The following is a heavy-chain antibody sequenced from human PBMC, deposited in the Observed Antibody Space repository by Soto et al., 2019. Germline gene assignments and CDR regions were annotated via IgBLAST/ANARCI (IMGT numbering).Heavy chain of an antibody. D-gene: IGHD2-2*01. CDR1: GGTFSSYA. CDR3: AREGYCSSTSCYYFDY. CDR2: IIPIFGTA. J-gene: IGHJ4*02. Sequence: ASVKVSCKASGGTFSSYAISWVRQAPGQGLEWMGGIIPIFGTANYAQKFQGRVTITADESTSTAYMELSSLRSEDTAVYYCAREGYCSSTSCYYFDYWGQGTLVTSPQ. V-gene: IGHV1-69*13.